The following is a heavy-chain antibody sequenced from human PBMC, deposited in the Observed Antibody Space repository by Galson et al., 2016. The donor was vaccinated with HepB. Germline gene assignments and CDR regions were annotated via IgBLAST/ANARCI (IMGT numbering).Heavy chain of an antibody. CDR1: GYSITSGYF. Sequence: SETLSLTCIVSGYSITSGYFWGWIRQPPGKGLEWIGSMYRSGTTYYNPSLKSRVTMSVDTSKNQISLKLNSVTATDTAVYYCVRLWFAERTFEYWGQGTLATVPS. V-gene: IGHV4-38-2*02. D-gene: IGHD3-10*01. J-gene: IGHJ4*02. CDR3: VRLWFAERTFEY. CDR2: MYRSGTT.